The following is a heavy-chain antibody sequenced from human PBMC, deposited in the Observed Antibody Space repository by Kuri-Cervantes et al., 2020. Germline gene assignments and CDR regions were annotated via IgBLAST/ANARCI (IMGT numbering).Heavy chain of an antibody. CDR3: ARGVVVTDLRGFYYFDY. Sequence: VSVKVSCKASGYTFTSYYMHWVRQAPGQGLEWMGIINPSGGSTSYAQKFQGRVTMTRDTSTSTVYMELSRLRSDDTAVYYCARGVVVTDLRGFYYFDYWGQGTLVTVSS. CDR1: GYTFTSYY. J-gene: IGHJ4*02. D-gene: IGHD2-21*02. CDR2: INPSGGST. V-gene: IGHV1-46*01.